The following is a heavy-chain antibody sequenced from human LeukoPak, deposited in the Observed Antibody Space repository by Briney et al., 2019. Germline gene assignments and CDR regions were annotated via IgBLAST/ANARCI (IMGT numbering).Heavy chain of an antibody. CDR3: ARDGEGRDYDFWSVGMDV. CDR2: IYHSGST. V-gene: IGHV4-30-2*01. D-gene: IGHD3-3*01. J-gene: IGHJ6*02. Sequence: SETLSLTCAVSGGSISSGGYSRSWIRQPPGKGLEWIGYIYHSGSTYYNPSLKSRVTISVDRSKNQFSLKLSSVTAADTAVYYCARDGEGRDYDFWSVGMDVWGQGTTVTVSS. CDR1: GGSISSGGYS.